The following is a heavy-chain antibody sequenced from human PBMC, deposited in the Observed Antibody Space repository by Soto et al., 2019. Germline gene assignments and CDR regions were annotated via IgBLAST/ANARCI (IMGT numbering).Heavy chain of an antibody. Sequence: SETLSLTCAVSGGSISSSNWWSWVRQPPGKGPEWSGEIYHSGSTNYNTSLKSRVNISGEKSKTQFSLKLSSVTAADTDVYYCARRRMGGFWSGYYDDDYYGMDVWGQGTTVTVSS. V-gene: IGHV4-4*02. CDR1: GGSISSSNW. D-gene: IGHD3-3*01. CDR3: ARRRMGGFWSGYYDDDYYGMDV. CDR2: IYHSGST. J-gene: IGHJ6*02.